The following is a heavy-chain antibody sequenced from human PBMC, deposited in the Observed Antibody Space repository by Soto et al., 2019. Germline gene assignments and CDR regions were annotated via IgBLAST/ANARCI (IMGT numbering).Heavy chain of an antibody. V-gene: IGHV4-31*03. Sequence: SETLSLTCTVSGGSISSGGYYWSWIRQHPGKGLEWIGYIYYSGSTYYNPSLKSRVTISVDTSKNQFSLKLSSVTAADTAVYYCARDRPDFQYDFWSGWAVHGMDVWGQGTTVTVSS. CDR2: IYYSGST. CDR1: GGSISSGGYY. J-gene: IGHJ6*02. D-gene: IGHD3-3*01. CDR3: ARDRPDFQYDFWSGWAVHGMDV.